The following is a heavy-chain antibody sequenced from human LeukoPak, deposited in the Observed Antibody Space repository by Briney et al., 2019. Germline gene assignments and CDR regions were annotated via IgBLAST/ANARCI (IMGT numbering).Heavy chain of an antibody. D-gene: IGHD3-10*02. V-gene: IGHV4-59*01. CDR3: ARVVPGYYYYMDV. CDR2: IYYTGST. CDR1: GGSIRIYY. Sequence: SETLSLICTVSGGSIRIYYWRWLRQPPGKGLEYIGYIYYTGSTNYNPSLKSRVTISVDTSKNQFSLKLNSVTAADTAVYYCARVVPGYYYYMDVWGKGTTVTVSS. J-gene: IGHJ6*03.